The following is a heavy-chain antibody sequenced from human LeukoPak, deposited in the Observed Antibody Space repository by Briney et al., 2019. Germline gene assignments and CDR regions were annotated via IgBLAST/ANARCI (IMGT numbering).Heavy chain of an antibody. CDR2: IYYSGST. Sequence: PSETLSLTCTVSGGSISSYYWSWIRQPPGKGLEWIGYIYYSGSTNYNPSLKSRVTISVDTSKNQFSLKLSSVTAADTAVYYCARGRRRWLGPAGYDKAGAYFDYWGQGTLVTVSS. CDR1: GGSISSYY. V-gene: IGHV4-59*12. CDR3: ARGRRRWLGPAGYDKAGAYFDY. D-gene: IGHD5-24*01. J-gene: IGHJ4*02.